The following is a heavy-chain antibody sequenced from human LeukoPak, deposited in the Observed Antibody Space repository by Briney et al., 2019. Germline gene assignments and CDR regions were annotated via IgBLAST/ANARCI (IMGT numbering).Heavy chain of an antibody. V-gene: IGHV3-21*04. J-gene: IGHJ5*02. CDR3: AKSPWSDYFFRFDP. Sequence: GGSLRLSCAASGFTFSSYSMNWVRQAPGKGLEWVSSISSSSSYIYYADSVKGRFTISRDNAKNSLYLQMNSLRAEDTAVYYCAKSPWSDYFFRFDPWGQGTLVTVSS. CDR2: ISSSSSYI. CDR1: GFTFSSYS. D-gene: IGHD3-3*01.